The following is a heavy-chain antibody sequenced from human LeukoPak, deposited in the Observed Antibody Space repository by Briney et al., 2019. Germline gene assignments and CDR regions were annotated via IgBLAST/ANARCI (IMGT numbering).Heavy chain of an antibody. D-gene: IGHD1-26*01. CDR3: VRGLSGVFDY. CDR1: GGSFSSTNYY. V-gene: IGHV4-30-4*08. Sequence: PSETLSLTCSVSGGSFSSTNYYWSWIRQSPGKGLEWIGYIYYSGSTYYNPSLKSRIIISIDTSKNQFSLNLRSVTAADTAVYYCVRGLSGVFDYWGQGTLVTVSS. CDR2: IYYSGST. J-gene: IGHJ4*02.